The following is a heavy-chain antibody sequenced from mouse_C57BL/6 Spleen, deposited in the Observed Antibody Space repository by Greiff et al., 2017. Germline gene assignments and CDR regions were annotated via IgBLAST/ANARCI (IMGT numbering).Heavy chain of an antibody. Sequence: EVQLQQSGPVLVKPGASVKMSCKASGYTFTDYYMNWVKQSHGKSLEWIGVINPYNGGTSYNQKFKGKATLTVDKSSSTAYMELNSLTSEDSAVYYCARGGYYGRRAMDYWGQGTSVTVSS. CDR1: GYTFTDYY. V-gene: IGHV1-19*01. CDR2: INPYNGGT. J-gene: IGHJ4*01. D-gene: IGHD1-1*01. CDR3: ARGGYYGRRAMDY.